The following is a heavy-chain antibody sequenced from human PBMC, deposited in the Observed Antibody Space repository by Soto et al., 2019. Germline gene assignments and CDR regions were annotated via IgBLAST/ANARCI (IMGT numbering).Heavy chain of an antibody. CDR3: AKGPR. J-gene: IGHJ4*02. CDR1: GFTFSNIW. CDR2: ISPDGGEI. Sequence: GGSLRLSCAASGFTFSNIWMSWVRRSPEKGPEWVASISPDGGEIYYVDSVKGRFTISRDNTRNSLYLQMNSLRAEDMAVYYCAKGPRWGQGTLVTVSS. V-gene: IGHV3-7*01.